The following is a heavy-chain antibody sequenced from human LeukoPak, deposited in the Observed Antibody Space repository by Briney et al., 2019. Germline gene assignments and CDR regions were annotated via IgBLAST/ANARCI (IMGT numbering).Heavy chain of an antibody. J-gene: IGHJ4*02. CDR2: IYTSGST. CDR1: GGSISSGSYY. D-gene: IGHD2-15*01. Sequence: SETLSLTCTVSGGSISSGSYYWSWIRQPVGKGLEWIGRIYTSGSTNYNPSLKSRVTISVDTSKNQFSLKLSSVTAADTAVYYCARATYSANRFDYWGQGTLVTVSS. V-gene: IGHV4-61*02. CDR3: ARATYSANRFDY.